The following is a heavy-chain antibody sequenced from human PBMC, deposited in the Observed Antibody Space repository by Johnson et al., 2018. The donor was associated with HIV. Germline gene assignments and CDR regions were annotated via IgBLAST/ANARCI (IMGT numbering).Heavy chain of an antibody. V-gene: IGHV3-72*01. J-gene: IGHJ3*02. Sequence: EMQLVESGGGLVQPGGSLRLSCAASGFTFSDNYMDWVRQAPGKGLEWVGRTRNKANSYTTEYAASVKGRFTISRDDSKNTLYLQMNSLRAEDTAVYYCARDRFPYYDFWSGYYRGAFDIWGQGTMVTVSS. CDR3: ARDRFPYYDFWSGYYRGAFDI. CDR1: GFTFSDNY. CDR2: TRNKANSYTT. D-gene: IGHD3-3*01.